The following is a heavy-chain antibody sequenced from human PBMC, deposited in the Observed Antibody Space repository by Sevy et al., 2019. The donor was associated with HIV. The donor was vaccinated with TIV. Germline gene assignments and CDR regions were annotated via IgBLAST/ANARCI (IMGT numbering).Heavy chain of an antibody. V-gene: IGHV4-59*08. D-gene: IGHD1-26*01. J-gene: IGHJ4*02. CDR3: AGENAWGRGYS. CDR1: GGSITSLY. Sequence: SETLSLTCTVSGGSITSLYWNWIRQPPGKGLEWIANIYYNGHINYNPSLKSRVTLSLDTSMNQFSLRRGSVTAADTAMYYCAGENAWGRGYSWGQGTLVTVSS. CDR2: IYYNGHI.